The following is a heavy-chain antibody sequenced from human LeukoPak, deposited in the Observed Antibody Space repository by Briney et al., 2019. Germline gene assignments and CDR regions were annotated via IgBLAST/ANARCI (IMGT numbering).Heavy chain of an antibody. D-gene: IGHD2-15*01. J-gene: IGHJ4*02. CDR1: GYTFTSYD. CDR2: MNPNSGNT. Sequence: ASVKVSCKASGYTFTSYDINWVRQATGQGLERMGWMNPNSGNTGYAQKFQGRVTMTRNTSISTAYMELSSPRSEDTAVYYCARAGYCSGGSCYVVPDYWGQGTLVTVSS. CDR3: ARAGYCSGGSCYVVPDY. V-gene: IGHV1-8*01.